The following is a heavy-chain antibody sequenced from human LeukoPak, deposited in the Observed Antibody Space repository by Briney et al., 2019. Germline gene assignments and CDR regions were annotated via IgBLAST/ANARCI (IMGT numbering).Heavy chain of an antibody. Sequence: SQTLSLTRAISGDSVSSNSAAWNWIRQSPSRGLEWLGGTYYRSKWYTDSAVSVKSRITISPDTSRNQFSLQLNSVTPDDTAVYYCTRSTYYSDYWGQGTLVTVSS. D-gene: IGHD3-22*01. V-gene: IGHV6-1*01. J-gene: IGHJ4*02. CDR1: GDSVSSNSAA. CDR3: TRSTYYSDY. CDR2: TYYRSKWYT.